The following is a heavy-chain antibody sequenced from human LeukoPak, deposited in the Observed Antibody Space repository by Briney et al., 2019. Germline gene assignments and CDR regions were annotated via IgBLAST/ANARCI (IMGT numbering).Heavy chain of an antibody. V-gene: IGHV1-69*06. D-gene: IGHD4-17*01. CDR3: AIRPTTVTTFYFDY. J-gene: IGHJ4*02. CDR2: IIPIFGTA. CDR1: GGTFSSYA. Sequence: SVKVSCKASGGTFSSYAISWVRQAPGQGLDWMGGIIPIFGTANYAQKFQGRVTIIADKSTRTAYMELSSLRSEDTAVYYCAIRPTTVTTFYFDYWGQGTLVTVSS.